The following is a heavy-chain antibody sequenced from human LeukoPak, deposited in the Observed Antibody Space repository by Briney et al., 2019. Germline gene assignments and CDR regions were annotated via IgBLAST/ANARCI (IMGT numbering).Heavy chain of an antibody. D-gene: IGHD3-22*01. CDR2: ISGSGGRK. CDR1: GFTVSSNY. V-gene: IGHV3-23*01. Sequence: GGSLRLSCAASGFTVSSNYMSWVRQAPGEGVEGVPTISGSGGRKYYADSVKGRFTISRDNSKNTLYLQMNSLRAEDTAVYYCAKDRRVTMIVVVDYYYYYMYVWGKGTTVTVSS. CDR3: AKDRRVTMIVVVDYYYYYMYV. J-gene: IGHJ6*03.